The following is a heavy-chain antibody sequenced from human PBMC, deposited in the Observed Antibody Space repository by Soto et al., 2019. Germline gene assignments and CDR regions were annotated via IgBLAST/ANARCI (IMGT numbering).Heavy chain of an antibody. CDR1: GYSFTSYW. V-gene: IGHV5-51*01. Sequence: PWESLKISCKGSGYSFTSYWIGWVRQMPGKGLERMGIIYPGDSDTRYSPSFQGQVTISADKSITTTYLQWSSLKASDTAIYYCARLFDTSGWYDYWGQGNLVTVSS. D-gene: IGHD6-19*01. CDR3: ARLFDTSGWYDY. J-gene: IGHJ4*02. CDR2: IYPGDSDT.